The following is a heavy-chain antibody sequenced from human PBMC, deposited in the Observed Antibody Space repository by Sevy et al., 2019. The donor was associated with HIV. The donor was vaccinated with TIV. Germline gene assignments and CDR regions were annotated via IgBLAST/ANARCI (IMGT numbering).Heavy chain of an antibody. D-gene: IGHD5-12*01. V-gene: IGHV4-59*12. Sequence: SETLSLTCTVSGGSISAYYWSWLRQPPGKGLEYIGDIYYTGSTYYNPSLTSRVTISVDTSKNQFALNLRSVTAVDTAVYYCARAPHVRSGDDSLNWLDPWGQGILVTVSS. CDR3: ARAPHVRSGDDSLNWLDP. CDR1: GGSISAYY. J-gene: IGHJ5*02. CDR2: IYYTGST.